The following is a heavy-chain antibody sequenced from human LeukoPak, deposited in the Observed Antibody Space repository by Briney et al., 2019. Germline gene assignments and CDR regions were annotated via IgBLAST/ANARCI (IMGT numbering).Heavy chain of an antibody. CDR1: GGSISSGGYY. Sequence: SETLSLTCTVSGGSISSGGYYWSWIRQPPGEGLEWIGYIFYSGSTYYNPSLKSRVNISVDTSKNQLSLNLSSVTAADTAVYYCAGASTIFGVVFAFWGQGTVVTVSS. CDR3: AGASTIFGVVFAF. J-gene: IGHJ4*02. D-gene: IGHD3-3*01. V-gene: IGHV4-31*03. CDR2: IFYSGST.